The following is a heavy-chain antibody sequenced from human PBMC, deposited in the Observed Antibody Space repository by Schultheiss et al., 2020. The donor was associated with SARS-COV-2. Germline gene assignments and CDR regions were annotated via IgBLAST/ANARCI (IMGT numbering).Heavy chain of an antibody. CDR1: GFTVSSNY. J-gene: IGHJ6*02. V-gene: IGHV4-34*01. CDR2: INHSGST. Sequence: GSLRLSCAASGFTVSSNYMSWVRQAPGKGLEWIGEINHSGSTNYNPSLKSRVTISVDTSKNQFSLKLSSVTAADTAVYYCARGYSSGWGPTMDVWGQGTTVTVSS. D-gene: IGHD6-19*01. CDR3: ARGYSSGWGPTMDV.